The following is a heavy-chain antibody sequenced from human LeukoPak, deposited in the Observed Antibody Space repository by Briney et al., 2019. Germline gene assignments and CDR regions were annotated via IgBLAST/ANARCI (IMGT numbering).Heavy chain of an antibody. D-gene: IGHD5-12*01. Sequence: GGSLRLSCAAFGFTFSSYAMSWVRQAPGKGLEWVSAISGSGGSTFYADSVKGRFTISRDNSKSTLYLQMNSLSAEDTAVYYCAKDLEATRRGGFDYWGQGTLVTVSS. CDR1: GFTFSSYA. V-gene: IGHV3-23*01. CDR3: AKDLEATRRGGFDY. CDR2: ISGSGGST. J-gene: IGHJ4*02.